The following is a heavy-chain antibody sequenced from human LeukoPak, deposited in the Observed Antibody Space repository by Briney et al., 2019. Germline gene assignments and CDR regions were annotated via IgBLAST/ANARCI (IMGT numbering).Heavy chain of an antibody. Sequence: ASVKVSCKASGGTFSTYAITWVRQAPGQGLEWMGGIIPIFDKSNYAQNFQGRVTITADRSTSTAYMELSSLRAEDTAVYYCARDDQDMATINLGLDQWGQGTLVTVSS. CDR1: GGTFSTYA. CDR3: ARDDQDMATINLGLDQ. V-gene: IGHV1-69*06. J-gene: IGHJ4*02. D-gene: IGHD5-24*01. CDR2: IIPIFDKS.